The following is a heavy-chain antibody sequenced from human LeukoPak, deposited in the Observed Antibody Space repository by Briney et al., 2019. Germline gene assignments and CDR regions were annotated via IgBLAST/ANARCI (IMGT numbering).Heavy chain of an antibody. D-gene: IGHD6-13*01. Sequence: KPGGSLRLSCAASGFTFSTYWMTWVRQAPGKGLEWVSSISSSSSYIYYADSVKGRFTISRDNAKNSLYLQMNSLRAEDTAVYYCARDRILSSWDPDAFDIWGQGTMVTVSS. V-gene: IGHV3-21*01. CDR1: GFTFSTYW. CDR3: ARDRILSSWDPDAFDI. CDR2: ISSSSSYI. J-gene: IGHJ3*02.